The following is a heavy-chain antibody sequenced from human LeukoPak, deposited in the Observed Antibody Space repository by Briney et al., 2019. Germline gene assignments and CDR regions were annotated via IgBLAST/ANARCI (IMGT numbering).Heavy chain of an antibody. Sequence: PSETLSLTCTVSGGSISSGSYYWSWIRQPAGKGLEWIGRIYTSGSTNYNPSLKSRVTMSVDTSKNQFSLKLSSVTAADTAVYYCARDLWYYDYVWGGTAFDIWGQGTMVTVSS. D-gene: IGHD3-16*01. J-gene: IGHJ3*02. CDR2: IYTSGST. CDR3: ARDLWYYDYVWGGTAFDI. CDR1: GGSISSGSYY. V-gene: IGHV4-61*02.